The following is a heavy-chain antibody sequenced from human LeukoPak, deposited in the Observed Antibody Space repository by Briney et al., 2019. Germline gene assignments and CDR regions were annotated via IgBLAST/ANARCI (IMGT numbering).Heavy chain of an antibody. V-gene: IGHV1-69*05. J-gene: IGHJ5*02. Sequence: ASVKVSCKASGGTFSSYAISWVRQAPGQGLEWMGGIIPIFGTANYAQKSQGRVTITTDESTSTAYMELSSLRSEDTAVYYCARDRGSSSSNRGWFDPWGQGTLVTVSS. CDR3: ARDRGSSSSNRGWFDP. CDR2: IIPIFGTA. CDR1: GGTFSSYA. D-gene: IGHD6-6*01.